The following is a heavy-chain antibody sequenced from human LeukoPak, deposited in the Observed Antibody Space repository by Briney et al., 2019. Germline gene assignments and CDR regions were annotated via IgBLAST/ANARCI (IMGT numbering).Heavy chain of an antibody. J-gene: IGHJ4*02. Sequence: GRSLRLSCAGSGFTFGGYGMHWFRQTPGKGLEWVTVIAYDGSRAFYADSVKGRFTISRDNSKNTMSVQMDDLRAEDTAVYYCTRYNNDHFDYWGQGTLVTVSS. CDR2: IAYDGSRA. CDR1: GFTFGGYG. CDR3: TRYNNDHFDY. D-gene: IGHD1-14*01. V-gene: IGHV3-33*01.